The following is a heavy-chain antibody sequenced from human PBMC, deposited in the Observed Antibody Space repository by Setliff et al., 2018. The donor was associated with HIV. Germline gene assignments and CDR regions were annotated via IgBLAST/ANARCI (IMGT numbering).Heavy chain of an antibody. V-gene: IGHV1-2*06. CDR3: ARAGYYDSSGYYGLGAFDI. Sequence: ASVKVSCKASGYTFTAYYIHWVRQAPGQGLEWMGRINPNSGSTNYAQNFQGGVTMTRDTSISTAYMELSRLRSDDTAVYYCARAGYYDSSGYYGLGAFDIWGQGTMVTVSS. CDR2: INPNSGST. D-gene: IGHD3-22*01. CDR1: GYTFTAYY. J-gene: IGHJ3*02.